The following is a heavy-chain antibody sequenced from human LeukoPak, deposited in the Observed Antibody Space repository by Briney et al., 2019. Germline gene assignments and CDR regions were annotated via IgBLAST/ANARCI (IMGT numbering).Heavy chain of an antibody. Sequence: GGSLRLSCAASGFTFSSYSMNWVRQAPGKGLEWVSSISSSSSYIYYADSVKGRFTISRDNAKNSLYLQMNSLRAEDTAVYYCARVGGGYCSSTSCYCKDWGQGTLATVS. D-gene: IGHD2-2*01. CDR2: ISSSSSYI. CDR1: GFTFSSYS. J-gene: IGHJ4*02. V-gene: IGHV3-21*01. CDR3: ARVGGGYCSSTSCYCKD.